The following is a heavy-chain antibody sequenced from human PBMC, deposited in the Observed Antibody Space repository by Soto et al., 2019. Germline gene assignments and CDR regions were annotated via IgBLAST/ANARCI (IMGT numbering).Heavy chain of an antibody. CDR2: IYYSGST. Sequence: QLQLQESGPGLVKPSETLSLTCTVSGGSISSSSYYWGWIRQPPGKGLEWIGSIYYSGSTYYNRSLKSRVTISVDTSKNQFSLKLSSVTAADTAVYYCARHSSGYYGMDVWGQGTTVTVSS. CDR3: ARHSSGYYGMDV. J-gene: IGHJ6*02. CDR1: GGSISSSSYY. V-gene: IGHV4-39*01. D-gene: IGHD1-26*01.